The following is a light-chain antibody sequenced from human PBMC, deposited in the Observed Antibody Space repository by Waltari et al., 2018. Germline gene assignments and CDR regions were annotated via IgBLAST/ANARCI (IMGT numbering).Light chain of an antibody. CDR1: SGDVGRYKL. V-gene: IGLV2-14*02. CDR2: DAN. Sequence: QSGLTQPASVSGSPGPSITISRTGSSGDVGRYKLVSGYQRHPGKAPKLIISDANDRPSGVSNRFSGSNSGNTASLAISGLQSDDDGDYYCAAWDFRLNVWVFGGGTKLTVL. CDR3: AAWDFRLNVWV. J-gene: IGLJ3*02.